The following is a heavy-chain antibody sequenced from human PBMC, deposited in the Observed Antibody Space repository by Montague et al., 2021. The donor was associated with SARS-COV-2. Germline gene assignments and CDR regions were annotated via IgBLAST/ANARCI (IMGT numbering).Heavy chain of an antibody. CDR2: VYYSEST. CDR3: ASGERGAWYNRYFDY. Sequence: SETLSLTCTVSGDSISIYYWSWIRQPPRKGLEWIGYVYYSESTNYNPSPTIRVTISVDTPKNQYSLKLMSVTAADTAVYYCASGERGAWYNRYFDYWGQGALVTVSS. D-gene: IGHD1-1*01. CDR1: GDSISIYY. V-gene: IGHV4-59*13. J-gene: IGHJ4*02.